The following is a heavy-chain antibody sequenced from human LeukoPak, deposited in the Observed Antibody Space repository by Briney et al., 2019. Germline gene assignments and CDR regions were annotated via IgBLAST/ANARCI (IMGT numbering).Heavy chain of an antibody. CDR3: ARASGAVWYFAL. J-gene: IGHJ2*01. D-gene: IGHD6-19*01. CDR2: NSGNT. CDR1: GGSISSYF. Sequence: SEALSLTCTVSGGSISSYFWSWIRQPPGKGLEWIGYNSGNTNYNPSLKSRVTISVDTSKNQFSLKLSSVTAADTAVYYCARASGAVWYFALWGRGTLVSVSS. V-gene: IGHV4-59*12.